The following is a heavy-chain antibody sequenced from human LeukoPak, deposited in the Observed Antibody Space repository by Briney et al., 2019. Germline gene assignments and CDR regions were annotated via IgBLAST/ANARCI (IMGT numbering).Heavy chain of an antibody. CDR3: ARGPASGSNFAWFDP. CDR2: INHSGST. CDR1: GGSLSNYY. V-gene: IGHV4-34*01. Sequence: SETLSLTCAVYGGSLSNYYWSWIRQPPGKGLEWIGEINHSGSTKYNPSLKSRVTISVDMSKNRFSLELNSVTAADTAVYYCARGPASGSNFAWFDPWGQGTLVTVSS. D-gene: IGHD3-10*01. J-gene: IGHJ5*02.